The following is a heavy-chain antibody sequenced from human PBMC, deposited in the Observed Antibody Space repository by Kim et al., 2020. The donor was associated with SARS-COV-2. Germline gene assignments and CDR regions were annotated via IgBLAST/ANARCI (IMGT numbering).Heavy chain of an antibody. Sequence: GGSLRLSCAASGFTFSSYAMSWVRQAPGKGLEWVSAISGSGGSTYYADSVKGRFTISRDNSKNTLYLQMNSLRAEDTAVYYCAKGWDSSGYRESYWYFDLWGRGTLVTVSS. D-gene: IGHD3-22*01. CDR1: GFTFSSYA. CDR2: ISGSGGST. CDR3: AKGWDSSGYRESYWYFDL. V-gene: IGHV3-23*01. J-gene: IGHJ2*01.